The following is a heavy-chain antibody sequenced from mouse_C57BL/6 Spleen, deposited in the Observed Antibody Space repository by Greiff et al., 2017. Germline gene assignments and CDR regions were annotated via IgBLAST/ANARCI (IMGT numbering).Heavy chain of an antibody. V-gene: IGHV2-5*01. CDR2: IWRGGST. Sequence: VKLQESGPGLVQPSQSLSITCTVSGFSLTSYGVHWVRQSPGKGLEWLGVIWRGGSTDYNAAFMSRLSITKDNSKSQVFFKMNRLQADDTAIYYCAKNYDDYDYFDYWGQGTTLTVSS. J-gene: IGHJ2*01. CDR3: AKNYDDYDYFDY. D-gene: IGHD2-4*01. CDR1: GFSLTSYG.